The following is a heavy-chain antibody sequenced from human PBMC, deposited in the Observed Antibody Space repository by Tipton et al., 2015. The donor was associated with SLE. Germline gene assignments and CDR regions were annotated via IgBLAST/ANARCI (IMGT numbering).Heavy chain of an antibody. J-gene: IGHJ6*03. CDR1: GFTFSNYA. CDR2: IYNSGIT. Sequence: LRLSCAASGFTFSNYAMHWVRQPAGKGLEWIGLIYNSGITNYNPSLQSRVTLSVDMSKNQFSLRLSSVTAADTGVYYCVKSVVVVSPRDYYYYMDVWGKGITVIVSS. V-gene: IGHV4-4*07. D-gene: IGHD2-15*01. CDR3: VKSVVVVSPRDYYYYMDV.